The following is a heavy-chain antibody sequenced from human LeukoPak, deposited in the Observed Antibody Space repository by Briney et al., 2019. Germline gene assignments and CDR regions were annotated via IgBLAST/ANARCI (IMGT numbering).Heavy chain of an antibody. Sequence: GGSLRLSCAASGFTFSSYAMSWVRQAPGKGLEWVSAISGSGGSTYYADSVKGRFTISRDNSKNTLYLQMNSLRAEDTAVYYCAKDQGYYDSSGSRRGAEFDYWGQGTLVTVSS. D-gene: IGHD3-22*01. J-gene: IGHJ4*02. CDR2: ISGSGGST. V-gene: IGHV3-23*01. CDR3: AKDQGYYDSSGSRRGAEFDY. CDR1: GFTFSSYA.